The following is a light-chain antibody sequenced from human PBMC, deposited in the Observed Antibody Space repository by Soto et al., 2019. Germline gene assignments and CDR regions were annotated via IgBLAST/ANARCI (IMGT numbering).Light chain of an antibody. Sequence: QSALTQPPSASGSPGQSVTISCTGTSSDVGDYNHVSWYQQHPGKAPKLMIYEVSKRPSGVPDRFSGSKSGNTASLTVSGLQAEDEADYYCSSYAGNNNVVFGGGTKLTVL. CDR3: SSYAGNNNVV. J-gene: IGLJ2*01. V-gene: IGLV2-8*01. CDR1: SSDVGDYNH. CDR2: EVS.